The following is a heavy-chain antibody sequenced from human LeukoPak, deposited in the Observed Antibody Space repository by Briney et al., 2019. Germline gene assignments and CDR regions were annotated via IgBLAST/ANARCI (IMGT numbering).Heavy chain of an antibody. CDR2: IRYEGSTK. D-gene: IGHD3-22*01. Sequence: GGSLRLSCAASGFTFNSYGMHWVRQAPDKGLEWVAFIRYEGSTKKYVDSVKGRFTISRDNSKSMLYLQMNSLRAEDTAIYYCAKVSTSYDSSGDDAFDVWGQGTLVTVSS. CDR3: AKVSTSYDSSGDDAFDV. J-gene: IGHJ3*01. V-gene: IGHV3-30*02. CDR1: GFTFNSYG.